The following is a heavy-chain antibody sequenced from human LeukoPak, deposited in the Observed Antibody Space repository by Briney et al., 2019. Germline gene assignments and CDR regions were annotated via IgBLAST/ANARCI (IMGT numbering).Heavy chain of an antibody. Sequence: GGSLRLSCAASGFTFSSYWMSWVRQAPGKGLEWVSTLYSGGGTFYADSVKGRFSISRDNSKNTLDLHMSNLRAEDTAVYYCARAGGLRIAVAPIDYWGQGTLVTVSS. J-gene: IGHJ4*02. V-gene: IGHV3-53*01. CDR1: GFTFSSYW. CDR3: ARAGGLRIAVAPIDY. CDR2: LYSGGGT. D-gene: IGHD6-19*01.